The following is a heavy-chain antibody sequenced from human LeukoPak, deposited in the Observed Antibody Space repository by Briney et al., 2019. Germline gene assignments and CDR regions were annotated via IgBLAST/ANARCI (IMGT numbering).Heavy chain of an antibody. D-gene: IGHD6-6*01. CDR2: ISGSGGST. Sequence: GGSLRLSCAASGFTFSSYAMSWVRQAPGKGLEWVSAISGSGGSTYYADSVKGRFTISRDNSKNTLYLQMNSLRAEDTAVYYCARVANSRSADSSSSGRYFDYWGQGTLVTVSS. J-gene: IGHJ4*02. CDR1: GFTFSSYA. V-gene: IGHV3-23*01. CDR3: ARVANSRSADSSSSGRYFDY.